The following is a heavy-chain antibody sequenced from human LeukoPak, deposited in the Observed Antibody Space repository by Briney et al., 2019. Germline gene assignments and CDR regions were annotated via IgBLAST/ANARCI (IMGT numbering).Heavy chain of an antibody. D-gene: IGHD3-10*01. J-gene: IGHJ4*02. CDR3: ARWFGEPYYFDY. V-gene: IGHV4-61*02. CDR1: GGSISSGSYY. Sequence: SETLSLTCTVSGGSISSGSYYWSWIRQPAGKGLEWIGRIYTSGSTNYNPSLKSRVTISVDTSKNQFSLKLSSVTAADTAVYYCARWFGEPYYFDYWGQGTLVTVSS. CDR2: IYTSGST.